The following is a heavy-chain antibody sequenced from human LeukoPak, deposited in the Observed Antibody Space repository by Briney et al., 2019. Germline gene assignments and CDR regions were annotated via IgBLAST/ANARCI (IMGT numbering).Heavy chain of an antibody. Sequence: ASVRVSCKASGYTFTSYYMHWVRQAPGQGLEWVGIIIPSGRTTTSAHKFQGRVTMTRAPSTSTFYMALSSLRSEDTAVYYCASSRQWLVRADYCIDVWGQATTVTVSS. V-gene: IGHV1-46*01. CDR2: IIPSGRTT. J-gene: IGHJ6*02. CDR1: GYTFTSYY. D-gene: IGHD6-19*01. CDR3: ASSRQWLVRADYCIDV.